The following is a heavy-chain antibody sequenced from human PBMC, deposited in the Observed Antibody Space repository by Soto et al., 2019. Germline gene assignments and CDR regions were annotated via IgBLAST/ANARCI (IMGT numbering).Heavy chain of an antibody. CDR1: GFTFDDYA. V-gene: IGHV3-9*01. J-gene: IGHJ6*03. CDR2: VNWNSGSV. Sequence: EVQLVESGGGLVQPGRSLRLSCAASGFTFDDYAMHWVRQAPGEGLEWVSGVNWNSGSVGYADSVKGRFTISRDSAKNSLYLQMNSLRAEDTALYFCARDSARRGYYYWYMDVWGKGTTVTVSS. CDR3: ARDSARRGYYYWYMDV.